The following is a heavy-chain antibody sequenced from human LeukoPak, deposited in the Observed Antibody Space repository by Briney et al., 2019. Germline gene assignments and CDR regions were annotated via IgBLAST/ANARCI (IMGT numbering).Heavy chain of an antibody. Sequence: SQTLSLTCTVSGGSISSGGYYWSWIRQHPGTGREGIGYIYYSGSIYYNPSLKSRVTISVDTSKNQFSLKLSSVTAADTAVYYCARSLGLRFLEWFPYYFDYWGQGTLVTVSS. CDR3: ARSLGLRFLEWFPYYFDY. V-gene: IGHV4-31*03. J-gene: IGHJ4*02. D-gene: IGHD3-3*01. CDR2: IYYSGSI. CDR1: GGSISSGGYY.